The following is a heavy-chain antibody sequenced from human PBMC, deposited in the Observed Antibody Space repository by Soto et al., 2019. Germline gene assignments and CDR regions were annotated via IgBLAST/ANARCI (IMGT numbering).Heavy chain of an antibody. CDR1: GGSFSGYY. J-gene: IGHJ6*02. D-gene: IGHD3-10*01. Sequence: PSETLSLTCAVYGGSFSGYYWSWIRQPPGKGLEWIGEINHSGSTNYNPSLKSRVTISVDTSKNQFSLKLSSVTAADTAVYYCARKGKKRGPMGYYYYGMDVWGQGTTVTVSS. CDR2: INHSGST. V-gene: IGHV4-34*01. CDR3: ARKGKKRGPMGYYYYGMDV.